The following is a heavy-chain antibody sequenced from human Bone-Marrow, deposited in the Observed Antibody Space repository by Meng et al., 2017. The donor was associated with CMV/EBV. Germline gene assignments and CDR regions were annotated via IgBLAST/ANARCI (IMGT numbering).Heavy chain of an antibody. V-gene: IGHV1-69*05. CDR2: IIPIFGTA. Sequence: SVKVSCKASGGTFSSYAISWVRQAPGQGLEWMGGIIPIFGTANYAQKFQGRATITTDESTSTAYMELSSLRSEDTAVYYCARDKAYCSSTSCYLGSWFDPWGQGTLVTVSS. CDR1: GGTFSSYA. D-gene: IGHD2-2*01. CDR3: ARDKAYCSSTSCYLGSWFDP. J-gene: IGHJ5*02.